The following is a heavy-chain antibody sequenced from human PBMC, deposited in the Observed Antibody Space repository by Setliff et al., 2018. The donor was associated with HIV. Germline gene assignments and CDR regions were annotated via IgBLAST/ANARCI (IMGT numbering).Heavy chain of an antibody. V-gene: IGHV4-61*01. CDR1: GGSVSSVNYY. CDR2: IHYTGST. J-gene: IGHJ4*02. D-gene: IGHD4-17*01. Sequence: SETLSLTCSVSGGSVSSVNYYWSWIRQPPGKGLEWIGYIHYTGSTTYNPSLKSRVTISVDTSKNRFSLELSSVTAADTAVYYCARDPPGYGDSNDYWGQGTLVTVSS. CDR3: ARDPPGYGDSNDY.